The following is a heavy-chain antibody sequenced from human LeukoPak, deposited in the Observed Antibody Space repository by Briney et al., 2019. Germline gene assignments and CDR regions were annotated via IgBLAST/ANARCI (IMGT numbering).Heavy chain of an antibody. CDR1: GGSFSGYY. V-gene: IGHV4-34*01. J-gene: IGHJ6*03. D-gene: IGHD3-10*01. Sequence: SETLSLTCAVYGGSFSGYYWSWIRQPPGKGLEWIGEINHSGSTNYNPSLKGRVTISVDTSKNQSSLKLSSVTAADTAVYYCARGRRVRGVPYYYMDVWGKGTTVTVSS. CDR3: ARGRRVRGVPYYYMDV. CDR2: INHSGST.